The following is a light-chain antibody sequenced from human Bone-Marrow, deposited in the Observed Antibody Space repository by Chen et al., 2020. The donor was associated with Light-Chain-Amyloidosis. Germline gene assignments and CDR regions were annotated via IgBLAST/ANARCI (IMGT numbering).Light chain of an antibody. V-gene: IGLV3-25*03. J-gene: IGLJ2*01. CDR3: QSADSSGTYEVI. CDR1: DLPTKY. CDR2: RDT. Sequence: SYELTQPPSVSVSPGQTARITCSGDDLPTKYAYWYQQKPGQAPVLVIHRDTERPSGISERFSGSGSGTKATLTISGVQAEGEADYHCQSADSSGTYEVIFGGGTKLTVL.